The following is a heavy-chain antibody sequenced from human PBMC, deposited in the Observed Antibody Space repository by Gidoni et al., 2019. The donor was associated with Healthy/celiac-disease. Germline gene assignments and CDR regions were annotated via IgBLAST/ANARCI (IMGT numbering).Heavy chain of an antibody. V-gene: IGHV3-30*01. CDR2: ITYDGRNK. CDR1: GFTFSSYA. CDR3: ARDQSPSGTFDI. J-gene: IGHJ3*02. Sequence: QVQLVESGRGVVQPGRSLRLSCAASGFTFSSYAMHWVRQAPGKGLEWVAVITYDGRNKYYADSVKVRFTISRDNAKNTLYLQMNSLRAEDTAVYYCARDQSPSGTFDIWGQGTMVTVSS.